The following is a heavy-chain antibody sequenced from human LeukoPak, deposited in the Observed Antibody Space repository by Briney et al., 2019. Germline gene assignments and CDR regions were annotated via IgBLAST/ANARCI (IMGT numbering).Heavy chain of an antibody. D-gene: IGHD6-19*01. Sequence: GGSLRLSCAASGFTFSSYDIHWVRQAPGKGLEWVAFIRYDGSNKYYADSVRGRFTISRDNSKNTLYLQMNSLRAEDTAVYFCAKGSKAVLFTRDHYMDVWGKGTRSPSP. CDR1: GFTFSSYD. J-gene: IGHJ6*03. CDR3: AKGSKAVLFTRDHYMDV. V-gene: IGHV3-30*02. CDR2: IRYDGSNK.